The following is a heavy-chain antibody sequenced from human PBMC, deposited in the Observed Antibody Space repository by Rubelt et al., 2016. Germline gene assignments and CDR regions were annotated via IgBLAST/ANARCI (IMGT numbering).Heavy chain of an antibody. Sequence: QVQLVQSGAEVKKPGASVKVSCKASGGTFSSYAISWVRQAPGQGLEWMGRIIPILGIANYAQKFQGRVTITADKSTSTAYMELSSLRSEDTAVYYCARERDVGIAAAGNWFDPWGQGTLVTVSS. D-gene: IGHD6-13*01. CDR3: ARERDVGIAAAGNWFDP. CDR1: GGTFSSYA. J-gene: IGHJ5*02. CDR2: IIPILGIA. V-gene: IGHV1-69*09.